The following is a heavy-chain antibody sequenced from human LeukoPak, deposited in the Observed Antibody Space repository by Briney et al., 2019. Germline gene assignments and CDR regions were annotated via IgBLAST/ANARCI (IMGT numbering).Heavy chain of an antibody. Sequence: ASVKVSCKASGYTFTDYYIHWVRQAPGQGLEWMGLINPSGGSTNYAQKFQGRVTMTRDTSTSTVYMDLSSLRSEDTAVYYCARAYYDILTGYFADPITNWFDPWGQGTLVTVSS. CDR2: INPSGGST. CDR3: ARAYYDILTGYFADPITNWFDP. D-gene: IGHD3-9*01. CDR1: GYTFTDYY. V-gene: IGHV1-46*01. J-gene: IGHJ5*02.